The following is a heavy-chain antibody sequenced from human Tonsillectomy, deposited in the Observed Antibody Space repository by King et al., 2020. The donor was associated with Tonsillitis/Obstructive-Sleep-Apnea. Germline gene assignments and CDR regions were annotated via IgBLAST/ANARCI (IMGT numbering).Heavy chain of an antibody. CDR1: GYTFTSYD. V-gene: IGHV1-8*01. CDR2: MNPNSGNT. CDR3: ARVGRVFWGYCSSTSCRSHDAFDI. Sequence: VQLVESGAEVKKPGASVKVSCKASGYTFTSYDINWVRQATGQGLEWMGWMNPNSGNTGYAQKFQGRVTMTRNTSISTAYMELSSLRSEDTAVYYCARVGRVFWGYCSSTSCRSHDAFDIWSQGTMVTVSS. J-gene: IGHJ3*02. D-gene: IGHD2-2*01.